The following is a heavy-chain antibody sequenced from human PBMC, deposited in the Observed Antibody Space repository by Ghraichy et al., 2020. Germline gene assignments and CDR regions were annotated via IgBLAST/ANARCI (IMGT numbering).Heavy chain of an antibody. CDR1: GFTFSSYE. CDR3: ARSLRYYDFWSGYETDY. J-gene: IGHJ4*02. V-gene: IGHV3-48*03. CDR2: ISSSGSTI. D-gene: IGHD3-3*01. Sequence: GGSLRLSCAASGFTFSSYEMNWVRQAPGKGLEWVSYISSSGSTIYYADSVKGRFTISRDNAKNSLYLQMNSLRAEDTAVYYCARSLRYYDFWSGYETDYWGQGTLVTVSS.